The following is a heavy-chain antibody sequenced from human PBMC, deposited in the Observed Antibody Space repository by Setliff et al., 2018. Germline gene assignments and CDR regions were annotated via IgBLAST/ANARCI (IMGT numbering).Heavy chain of an antibody. CDR2: INPGNGNT. J-gene: IGHJ6*03. CDR1: GYTFTDYA. D-gene: IGHD3-22*01. CDR3: ARDKCYDSSGYYFYYYYYMDV. Sequence: ASVKVSCKASGYTFTDYAMHWVRQAPGQRLEWMGWINPGNGNTQYSQKFQGRVTITRDTSASTAYMGLSSLRSEDTAVYYCARDKCYDSSGYYFYYYYYMDVWGKGTTVTVSS. V-gene: IGHV1-3*01.